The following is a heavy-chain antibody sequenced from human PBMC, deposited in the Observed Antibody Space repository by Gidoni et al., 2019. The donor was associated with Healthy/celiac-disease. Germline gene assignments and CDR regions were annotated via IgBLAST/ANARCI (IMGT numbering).Heavy chain of an antibody. J-gene: IGHJ2*01. CDR2: IGTAGDT. D-gene: IGHD3-10*01. V-gene: IGHV3-13*01. CDR3: ARESEGWMVRGYFDL. Sequence: EVQLVESGGGLVQPGGSLRLSCAASGFTFSSYDMHWVRQATGKGLEWVSAIGTAGDTYYPGSVKGRFTISRENAKNSLYLQMNSLRAGDTAVYYCARESEGWMVRGYFDLWGRGTLVTVSS. CDR1: GFTFSSYD.